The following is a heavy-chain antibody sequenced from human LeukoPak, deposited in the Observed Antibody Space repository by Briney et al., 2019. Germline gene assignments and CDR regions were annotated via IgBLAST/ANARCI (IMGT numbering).Heavy chain of an antibody. CDR3: ARDEGSVTQTYYYYYMDV. CDR1: GYTFTGYY. J-gene: IGHJ6*03. Sequence: GESLKISCKGSGYTFTGYYMHWVRQAPGQGLEWMGWINPNSGGTNYAQKFQGRVTMTRDTSISTAYMELSRLRSDDTAVYYCARDEGSVTQTYYYYYMDVWGKGTTVTISS. V-gene: IGHV1-2*02. D-gene: IGHD4-17*01. CDR2: INPNSGGT.